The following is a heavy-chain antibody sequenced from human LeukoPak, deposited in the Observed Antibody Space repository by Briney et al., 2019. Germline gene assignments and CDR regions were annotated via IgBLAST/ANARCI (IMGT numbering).Heavy chain of an antibody. CDR2: ISSSGTYT. CDR3: THNHCTRASCTAFDY. J-gene: IGHJ4*02. CDR1: GFTFSDSY. Sequence: PGGSLRLSCAASGFTFSDSYMIWIRQAPGKGLEWVSYISSSGTYTNYADSVKGRFTISRDNARNSLFLQMNSLKIDDTAVYYCTHNHCTRASCTAFDYWGQGTLVTVSS. D-gene: IGHD2-2*01. V-gene: IGHV3-11*03.